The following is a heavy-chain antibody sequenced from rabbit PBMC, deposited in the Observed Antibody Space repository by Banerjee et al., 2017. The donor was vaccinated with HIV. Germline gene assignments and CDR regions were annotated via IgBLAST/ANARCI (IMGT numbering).Heavy chain of an antibody. CDR1: GFSFSSSYW. CDR2: IYTGSGST. D-gene: IGHD1-1*01. J-gene: IGHJ4*01. V-gene: IGHV1S45*01. CDR3: ARDVSSSGAYEFSL. Sequence: QEQLEESGGDLVKPEGSLTITCTASGFSFSSSYWMSWVRQAPGKGLEWIGCIYTGSGSTYYANWAKGRFTVAKTSSTTVTLQMTSLTAADTATYFCARDVSSSGAYEFSLWGPGTLVTV.